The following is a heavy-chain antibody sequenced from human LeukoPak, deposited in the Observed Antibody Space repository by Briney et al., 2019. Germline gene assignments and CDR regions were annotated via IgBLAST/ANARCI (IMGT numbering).Heavy chain of an antibody. V-gene: IGHV4-34*01. CDR3: ASQGMVRGVPN. D-gene: IGHD3-10*01. CDR1: GGSFSGYY. Sequence: PSETLSLTCAVYGGSFSGYYWSWIRQPPGKGLEWIGEINHSGSTNYNPSLKSRVTISVDMSKNQFSLKLSSVTAADTAVYYCASQGMVRGVPNWGQGTLVTVSS. J-gene: IGHJ4*02. CDR2: INHSGST.